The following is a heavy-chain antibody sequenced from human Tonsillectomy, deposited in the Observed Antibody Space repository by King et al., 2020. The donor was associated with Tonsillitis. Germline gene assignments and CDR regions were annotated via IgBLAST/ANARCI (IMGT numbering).Heavy chain of an antibody. V-gene: IGHV3-23*04. CDR2: ITSGGRT. Sequence: VQLVESGGALVQPGGCLRLSCEASGFTFSSYAMTWVRQTPGKGLEWVSGITSGGRTYYADSVKGRFTISRDNSKNTLYLQMSSLGAEDTAVYYCAKDGNGDYVWYFDLWGCGTLVTVSS. CDR1: GFTFSSYA. CDR3: AKDGNGDYVWYFDL. J-gene: IGHJ2*01. D-gene: IGHD4-17*01.